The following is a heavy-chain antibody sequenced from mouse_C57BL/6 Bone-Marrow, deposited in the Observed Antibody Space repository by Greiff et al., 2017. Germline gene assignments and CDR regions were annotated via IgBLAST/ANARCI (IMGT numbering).Heavy chain of an antibody. CDR1: GFTFSSYG. Sequence: EVTVVESGGDLVKPGGSLTLSCAASGFTFSSYGLSWVRQTPDKRLAWVATISSGGSYTSYPDSVKGRFTISRDNAKNTLYLQMSSLKSEDTAMYYCARHSYYAMDYWGQGTSVTVSS. V-gene: IGHV5-6*01. J-gene: IGHJ4*01. CDR3: ARHSYYAMDY. CDR2: ISSGGSYT.